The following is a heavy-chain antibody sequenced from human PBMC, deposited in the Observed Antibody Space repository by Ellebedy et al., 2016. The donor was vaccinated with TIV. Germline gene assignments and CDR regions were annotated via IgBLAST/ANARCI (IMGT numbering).Heavy chain of an antibody. CDR2: IYHNGVT. CDR1: GASISTSKW. CDR3: ARAEAVGGKEIDY. Sequence: MPSETLSLTCTISGASISTSKWWTWVRQPPGKGLEWIGEIYHNGVTNYKPSLKSRVTISIDWSKNQFSLNLNSVTAADTAVYFCARAEAVGGKEIDYWGQGTLVTVSS. V-gene: IGHV4-4*02. D-gene: IGHD4-23*01. J-gene: IGHJ4*02.